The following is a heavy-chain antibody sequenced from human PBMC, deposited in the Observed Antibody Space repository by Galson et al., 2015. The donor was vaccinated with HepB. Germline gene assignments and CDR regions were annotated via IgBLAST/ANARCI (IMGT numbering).Heavy chain of an antibody. CDR2: INPSGGST. D-gene: IGHD2-2*02. V-gene: IGHV1-46*01. J-gene: IGHJ5*02. Sequence: SVKVSCKASGYIFTNYYMHWVRQAPGQGLEWMGMINPSGGSTSHAQKFQGRVTMTRDTSTSTVYMELSSLRSDDTAVYYCARDQGFSSSSCYTGNWFDPWGQGTLVTVSS. CDR3: ARDQGFSSSSCYTGNWFDP. CDR1: GYIFTNYY.